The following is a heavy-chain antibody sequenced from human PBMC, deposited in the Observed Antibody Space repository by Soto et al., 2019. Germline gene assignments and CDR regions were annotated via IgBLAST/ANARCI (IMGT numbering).Heavy chain of an antibody. Sequence: VKVCSEASGFSFTSYGLRWVHQAHGQGLEWMGWISAYNGNTNYAQKLQGRVTMTTDTSTSTAYMELRSLRSDDTAVYYCARQSAYIWGSYRPMGAFDIWGQGTMVTVSS. CDR1: GFSFTSYG. J-gene: IGHJ3*02. V-gene: IGHV1-18*01. CDR3: ARQSAYIWGSYRPMGAFDI. D-gene: IGHD3-16*02. CDR2: ISAYNGNT.